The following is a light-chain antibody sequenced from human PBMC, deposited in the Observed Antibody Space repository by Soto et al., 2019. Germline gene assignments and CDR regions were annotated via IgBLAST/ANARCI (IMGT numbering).Light chain of an antibody. CDR2: GAS. V-gene: IGKV3-15*01. Sequence: EIVMTQSPATLSVSPGERVTLSCRASQSVNSNLAWYQQKPGQVPRLLIYGASTRATGVPARFSGSGSGTVFTLTISGLQFEDFAVYLCQKYKHWPPVYLFGQGTKREIK. CDR1: QSVNSN. J-gene: IGKJ2*01. CDR3: QKYKHWPPVYL.